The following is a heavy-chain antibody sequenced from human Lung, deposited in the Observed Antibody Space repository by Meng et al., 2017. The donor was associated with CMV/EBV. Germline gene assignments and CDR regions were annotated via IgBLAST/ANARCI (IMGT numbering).Heavy chain of an antibody. V-gene: IGHV6-1*01. CDR1: GYSVSSYSVA. J-gene: IGHJ4*02. CDR3: ARWYSHRFDY. D-gene: IGHD1-1*01. Sequence: SCATSGYSVSSYSVAWNWIRQSPSIGLEWLGRTYYRSKWYNDYAVSVKSQITINPDTSKNHFSLQLKSVTPGDKAVYYCARWYSHRFDYWGQGTLVTVSS. CDR2: TYYRSKWYN.